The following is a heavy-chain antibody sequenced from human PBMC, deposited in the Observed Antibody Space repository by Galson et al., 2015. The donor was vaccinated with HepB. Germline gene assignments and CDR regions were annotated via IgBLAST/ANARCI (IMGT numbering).Heavy chain of an antibody. CDR3: ARGGLRYFDWTPPFFDY. D-gene: IGHD3-9*01. V-gene: IGHV4-34*01. CDR2: INHSGST. Sequence: QPPGKGLEWIGEINHSGSTNYNPSLKSRVTISVDTSKNQFSLKLSSVTAADTAVYYCARGGLRYFDWTPPFFDYWGQGTLVTVSS. J-gene: IGHJ4*02.